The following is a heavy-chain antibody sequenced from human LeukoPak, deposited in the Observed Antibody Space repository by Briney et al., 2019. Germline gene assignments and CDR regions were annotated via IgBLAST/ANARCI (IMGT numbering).Heavy chain of an antibody. V-gene: IGHV1-69*05. D-gene: IGHD3-10*01. Sequence: SVKVSSKASGGTFSSYAISWVRQAPGQGLEWMGGIILIFGTAIYAQKFQGRVTITTDESTSTAYMELSSLRSEDTAVYYCARDQVLWSTGAFDIWGQGTMVTVSS. CDR1: GGTFSSYA. CDR3: ARDQVLWSTGAFDI. CDR2: IILIFGTA. J-gene: IGHJ3*02.